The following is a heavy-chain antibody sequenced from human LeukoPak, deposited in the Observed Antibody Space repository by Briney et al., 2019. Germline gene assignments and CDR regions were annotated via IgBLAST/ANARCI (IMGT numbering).Heavy chain of an antibody. Sequence: GGSLRLSCAASGFIFSNYWMSWVRQAPGKGPEWVADIKKDGSDKYYVGSVKGRFTISRDNAKNSLYLQMNSLRAEDTAVYYCARDSLIQYGSGSYWGFDYWGQGTLVTVSS. CDR3: ARDSLIQYGSGSYWGFDY. V-gene: IGHV3-7*03. CDR1: GFIFSNYW. J-gene: IGHJ4*02. D-gene: IGHD3-10*01. CDR2: IKKDGSDK.